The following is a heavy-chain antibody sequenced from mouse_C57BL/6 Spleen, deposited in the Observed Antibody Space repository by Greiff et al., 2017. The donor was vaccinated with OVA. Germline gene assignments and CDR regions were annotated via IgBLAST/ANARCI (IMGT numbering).Heavy chain of an antibody. J-gene: IGHJ2*01. CDR3: ARRGLGNYFDY. V-gene: IGHV1-50*01. D-gene: IGHD2-2*01. CDR1: GYTFTSYW. CDR2: IDPSDSYT. Sequence: VQLQQPGAELVKPGASVKLSCKASGYTFTSYWMQWVKQRPGQGLEWIGEIDPSDSYTNYNQKFKGKATLTVDTSSSTAYMQLSSLTSEDSAVYYCARRGLGNYFDYWGQGTTLTVSS.